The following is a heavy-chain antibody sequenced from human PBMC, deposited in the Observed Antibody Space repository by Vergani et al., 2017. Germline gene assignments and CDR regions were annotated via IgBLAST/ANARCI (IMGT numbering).Heavy chain of an antibody. J-gene: IGHJ4*02. CDR3: AKVNWNGGGGFDY. CDR2: ISYDGSNK. V-gene: IGHV3-30*18. D-gene: IGHD1-1*01. CDR1: GFTFSSYG. Sequence: QVQLVESGGGVVQPGRSLRLSCAASGFTFSSYGMHWVRQAPGKGLEWVAVISYDGSNKYYADSVKGRFTISRDNSKNTMYLQMNSLRAEDTAVYYCAKVNWNGGGGFDYWGQGTLVTVSS.